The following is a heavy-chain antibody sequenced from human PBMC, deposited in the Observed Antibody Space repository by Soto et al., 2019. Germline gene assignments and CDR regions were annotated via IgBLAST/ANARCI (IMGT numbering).Heavy chain of an antibody. CDR3: ARPVASCWESGFDY. J-gene: IGHJ4*02. CDR1: GYTFITYA. V-gene: IGHV1-18*01. D-gene: IGHD6-19*01. CDR2: INTFNGNT. Sequence: QVQLVQSGAEVKKPGASVKVSCKASGYTFITYAISWVRQAPGQGLEWMGWINTFNGNTKYAQKFQGRVTMTTDTSTSTAYMDLRSLRSDDTAMYYCARPVASCWESGFDYWGQGTLVTVSS.